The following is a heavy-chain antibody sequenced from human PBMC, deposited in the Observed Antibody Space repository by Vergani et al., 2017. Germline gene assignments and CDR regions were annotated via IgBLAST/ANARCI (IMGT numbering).Heavy chain of an antibody. CDR1: GFKFSQFG. J-gene: IGHJ6*03. CDR2: ISYDGSKT. D-gene: IGHD3-16*01. V-gene: IGHV3-33*05. Sequence: VQLEESGGVVVQPGTSLRLSCEASGFKFSQFGMHWVRQGPGKGLEWVAFISYDGSKTQYADSEKGRVTISRDNSKNTVGLEMSSLRVDDTATYYCARDVWDCSGISCFLRAGEFYYMDVWGQGTTVTVSS. CDR3: ARDVWDCSGISCFLRAGEFYYMDV.